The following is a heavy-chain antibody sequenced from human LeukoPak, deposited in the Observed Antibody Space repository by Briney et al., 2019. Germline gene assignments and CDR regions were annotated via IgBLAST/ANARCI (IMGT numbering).Heavy chain of an antibody. J-gene: IGHJ2*01. D-gene: IGHD4-23*01. CDR2: IHHAGDT. CDR1: GGSFTASY. Sequence: SETLSLTCGVDGGSFTASYWSWIRQSPGKGLEWIGEIHHAGDTTYNPSLKSRVTISLEIYKAQFSLNLKSVTAADTAVYYCARVTGGGNVAYWYFDLWGRGTLVTVSS. CDR3: ARVTGGGNVAYWYFDL. V-gene: IGHV4-34*01.